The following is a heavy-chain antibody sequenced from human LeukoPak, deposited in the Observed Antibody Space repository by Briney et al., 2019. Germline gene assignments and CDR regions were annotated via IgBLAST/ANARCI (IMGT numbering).Heavy chain of an antibody. D-gene: IGHD1/OR15-1a*01. CDR1: GFTFSSYA. V-gene: IGHV3-23*01. Sequence: GGSLRLSCAASGFTFSSYAMSWVRQAPGKGLEWVSAISGSGGSTYYADSVKGRFTISRDNFKNTLYLQMNSLRAEDAAVYYCAKDPITGTAGHWFDPWGQGTLVTVSS. CDR3: AKDPITGTAGHWFDP. CDR2: ISGSGGST. J-gene: IGHJ5*02.